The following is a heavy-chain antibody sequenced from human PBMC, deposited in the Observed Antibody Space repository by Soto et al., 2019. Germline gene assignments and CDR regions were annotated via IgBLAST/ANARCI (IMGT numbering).Heavy chain of an antibody. J-gene: IGHJ4*02. CDR3: AKNYYFDS. CDR2: IHGSGST. CDR1: GFSFNSYA. V-gene: IGHV3-23*01. Sequence: EVQLLESGGGLIQPGGSLRLSCAASGFSFNSYAMSWVRQAPGKGLEWGSSIHGSGSTCYVDSVKGRFTISRDNSKNTLDLQMNSLRVEDTAVYYCAKNYYFDSWGQGTLVTVSS.